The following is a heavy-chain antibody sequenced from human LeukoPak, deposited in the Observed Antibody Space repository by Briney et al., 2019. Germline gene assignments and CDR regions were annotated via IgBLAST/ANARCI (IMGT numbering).Heavy chain of an antibody. CDR2: ISSSSSYI. V-gene: IGHV3-21*01. D-gene: IGHD2-15*01. Sequence: PGGSLRLSCAASGFTFSSYSMNWVRQAPGKGLEWVSSISSSSSYIYYADSVKGRFTISRDNAKNSLYLQMNSLRAEDTAVYYCASEVAAIPQDYYYYMDVWGKGTTVTVSS. CDR3: ASEVAAIPQDYYYYMDV. CDR1: GFTFSSYS. J-gene: IGHJ6*03.